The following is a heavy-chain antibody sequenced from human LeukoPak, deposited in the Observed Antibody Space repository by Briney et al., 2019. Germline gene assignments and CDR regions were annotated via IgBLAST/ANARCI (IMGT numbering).Heavy chain of an antibody. CDR2: IYHSGST. D-gene: IGHD4-23*01. Sequence: PSETLSLTCTVSGYSISSGYYWGWIRQPPGKGLEWIGSIYHSGSTYYNPSLKSRVTISVDTSKNQFSLKLSSVTAADTAVYYCAREIGGKIDYWGQGTLVTVSS. J-gene: IGHJ4*02. CDR1: GYSISSGYY. CDR3: AREIGGKIDY. V-gene: IGHV4-38-2*02.